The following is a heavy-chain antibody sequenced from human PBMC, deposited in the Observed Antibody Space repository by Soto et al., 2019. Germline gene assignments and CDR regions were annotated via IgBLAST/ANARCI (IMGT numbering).Heavy chain of an antibody. V-gene: IGHV1-58*01. Sequence: SVKVSCKASGFTFTSSAVQWVRQARGQRLEWIGWIVVGSGNTNYAQKFQERVTITRDMSTSTAYMELSSLRSEDTAVYYCAAVGDSSGYYVAAFDIWDQGTMVTVSS. CDR2: IVVGSGNT. CDR3: AAVGDSSGYYVAAFDI. J-gene: IGHJ3*02. CDR1: GFTFTSSA. D-gene: IGHD3-22*01.